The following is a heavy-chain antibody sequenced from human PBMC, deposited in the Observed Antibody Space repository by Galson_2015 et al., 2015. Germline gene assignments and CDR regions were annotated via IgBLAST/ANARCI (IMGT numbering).Heavy chain of an antibody. V-gene: IGHV3-23*01. J-gene: IGHJ4*02. CDR1: GFTFSSYA. CDR2: MTGGGGYT. CDR3: AKGRGHY. Sequence: SLRLSCAASGFTFSSYAMSWVRQAPGKGLEWVSAMTGGGGYTYYADSVKGRFTISGDNSKNTLYLQMNSLRAEDTAVYYCAKGRGHYWGQRTLAAVS.